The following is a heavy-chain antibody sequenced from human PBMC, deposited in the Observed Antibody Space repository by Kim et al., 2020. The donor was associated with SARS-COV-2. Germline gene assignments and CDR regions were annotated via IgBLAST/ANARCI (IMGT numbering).Heavy chain of an antibody. CDR2: IYYSGST. J-gene: IGHJ4*02. Sequence: SETLSLTCTVSGGSISSGGYYWSWIRQHPGKGLEWIGYIYYSGSTYYNPSLKSRVTISVDTSKNQFSLKLSSVTAADTAVYYCARTPGVLMITVGGVIATPYYFDYWGQGTLVTVSS. CDR3: ARTPGVLMITVGGVIATPYYFDY. D-gene: IGHD3-16*02. V-gene: IGHV4-31*03. CDR1: GGSISSGGYY.